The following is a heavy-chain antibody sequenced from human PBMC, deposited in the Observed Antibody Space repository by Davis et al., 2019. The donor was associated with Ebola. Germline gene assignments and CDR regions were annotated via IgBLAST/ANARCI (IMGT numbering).Heavy chain of an antibody. D-gene: IGHD5-12*01. J-gene: IGHJ6*02. CDR1: GFTFSSYG. V-gene: IGHV3-33*01. CDR3: ARDQGVDPGYYYYGMDV. Sequence: GESLKISCAASGFTFSSYGMHWVRQAPGKGLEWVAVIWYDGSNKYYADSVKGRFTISRDNSKNTLYLQMNSLRAEDTAVYYCARDQGVDPGYYYYGMDVWGQGTTVTVSS. CDR2: IWYDGSNK.